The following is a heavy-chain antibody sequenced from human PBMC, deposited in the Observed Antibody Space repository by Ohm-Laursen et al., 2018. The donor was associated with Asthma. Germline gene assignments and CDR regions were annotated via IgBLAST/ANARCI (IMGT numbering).Heavy chain of an antibody. J-gene: IGHJ6*02. CDR2: ISGSGGST. CDR3: AKGGSSSWYEMDV. D-gene: IGHD6-13*01. CDR1: GFTFSSYA. V-gene: IGHV3-23*01. Sequence: SLRLSCAASGFTFSSYAMSWVRQAPGKGLEWVSAISGSGGSTYYADSVKGRFTISRDNSKNTLYLQMNSLRAEDTAVYYCAKGGSSSWYEMDVWGQGTTVTVSS.